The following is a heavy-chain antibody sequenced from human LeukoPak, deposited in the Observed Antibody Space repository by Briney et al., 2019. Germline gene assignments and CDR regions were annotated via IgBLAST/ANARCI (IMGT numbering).Heavy chain of an antibody. CDR3: AKAWGNYDFWSGFDY. CDR1: GFTFDDYG. J-gene: IGHJ4*02. Sequence: GGSLRLSCAASGFTFDDYGMSWVRQAPGKGLEWVSAISGSGGSTYYADSVKGRFTISRDNSKNTLYLQMNSLRAEDTAVYYCAKAWGNYDFWSGFDYWGQGTLVTVSS. D-gene: IGHD3-3*01. CDR2: ISGSGGST. V-gene: IGHV3-23*01.